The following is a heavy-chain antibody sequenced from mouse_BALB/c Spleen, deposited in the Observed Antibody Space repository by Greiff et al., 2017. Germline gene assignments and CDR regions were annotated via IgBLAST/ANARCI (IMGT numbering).Heavy chain of an antibody. CDR1: GFTFSNYW. Sequence: EVKLEESGGGLVQPGGSMKLSCVASGFTFSNYWMNWVRQSPEKGLEWVAEIRLKSNNYATHYAESVKGRFTISRDDSKSSVYLQMNNLRAEDTGIYYCTRIYWYFDVWGAGTTVTVSS. V-gene: IGHV6-6*02. CDR3: TRIYWYFDV. CDR2: IRLKSNNYAT. J-gene: IGHJ1*01.